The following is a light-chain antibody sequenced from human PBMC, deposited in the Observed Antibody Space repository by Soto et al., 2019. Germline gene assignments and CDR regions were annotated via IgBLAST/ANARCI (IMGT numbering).Light chain of an antibody. J-gene: IGLJ2*01. CDR1: SSDVGYYNL. Sequence: QSALTQPASVSGSPGQSITISCTGTSSDVGYYNLVSWYQHHPGKAPKFMIYEVNKRPAGVSNRFSGSKSGNTASLTISGLQAEDEADYYCCSYAGSSTVLFGGGIKLTVL. CDR2: EVN. V-gene: IGLV2-23*02. CDR3: CSYAGSSTVL.